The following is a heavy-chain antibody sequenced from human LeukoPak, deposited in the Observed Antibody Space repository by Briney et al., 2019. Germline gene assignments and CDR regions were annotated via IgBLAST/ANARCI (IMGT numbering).Heavy chain of an antibody. V-gene: IGHV4-59*11. D-gene: IGHD3-10*01. J-gene: IGHJ6*03. CDR2: IYYSVTT. Sequence: PSETLSLTCTVSGGSITSHFWSWIRQPPGKTLEWIGYIYYSVTTNYNPSLKGRVTMSTDTSNNQVSLRLTSVPAADTAVYYCARDRLSGGYYMDVWGKGTPVTVSS. CDR3: ARDRLSGGYYMDV. CDR1: GGSITSHF.